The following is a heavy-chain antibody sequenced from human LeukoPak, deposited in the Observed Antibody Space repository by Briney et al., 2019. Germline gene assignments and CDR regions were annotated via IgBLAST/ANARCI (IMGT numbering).Heavy chain of an antibody. V-gene: IGHV4-38-2*01. J-gene: IGHJ4*02. CDR3: ARSTITIFGVVIPNDY. D-gene: IGHD3-3*01. Sequence: SETLSLTCAVSGYSISSGYYWGWIRQPPGKGMEWIGSIYHSGSTYYNPSLQRRVTISVDKSKNQFSLKLSSVTAADTAVYYCARSTITIFGVVIPNDYWGQGTLVTVSS. CDR1: GYSISSGYY. CDR2: IYHSGST.